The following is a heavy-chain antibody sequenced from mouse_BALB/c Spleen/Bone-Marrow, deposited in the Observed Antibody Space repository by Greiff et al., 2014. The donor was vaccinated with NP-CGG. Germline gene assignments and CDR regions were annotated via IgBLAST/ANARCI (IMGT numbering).Heavy chain of an antibody. CDR1: GYTFTSYW. CDR3: ARYATATYWFAY. D-gene: IGHD1-2*01. Sequence: QVHVKQSGAELVKPGASVKLSCKASGYTFTSYWMHWVKQRPGQGLEWIGEINPSNGRTNYNEKFKSKATLTVDKSSSTAYMQLSGLTSEDSADYYCARYATATYWFAYWGQGTLVTVSA. CDR2: INPSNGRT. V-gene: IGHV1S81*02. J-gene: IGHJ3*01.